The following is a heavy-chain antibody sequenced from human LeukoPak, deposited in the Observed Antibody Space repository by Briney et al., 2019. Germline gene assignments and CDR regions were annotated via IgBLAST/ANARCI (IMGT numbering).Heavy chain of an antibody. D-gene: IGHD3-10*01. CDR3: AKARHYGSGSYYYGMDV. J-gene: IGHJ6*02. CDR2: ITFSGGDT. V-gene: IGHV3-23*01. Sequence: GGSLRLSCAASGFTFSNYAMSWVRQAPGKGLEWVSSITFSGGDTYYTDSVKGRFAISRDNSKNTLYLQMNSLRAEDTAVYYCAKARHYGSGSYYYGMDVWGQGTTVTVSS. CDR1: GFTFSNYA.